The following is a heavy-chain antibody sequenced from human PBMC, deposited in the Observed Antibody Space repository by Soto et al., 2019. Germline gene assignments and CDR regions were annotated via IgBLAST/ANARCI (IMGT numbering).Heavy chain of an antibody. CDR1: GASISDYY. CDR3: ATWSCITPQHDV. J-gene: IGHJ4*02. CDR2: FYPSGRT. V-gene: IGHV4-59*01. Sequence: PSETLSLTCTVSGASISDYYWSWIRQSPGKGLDWIGYFYPSGRTDYNPSLKSRFTISVDTTKMQFSLELISLAAADTAVYYCATWSCITPQHDVWGQGALVTVSS. D-gene: IGHD2-8*02.